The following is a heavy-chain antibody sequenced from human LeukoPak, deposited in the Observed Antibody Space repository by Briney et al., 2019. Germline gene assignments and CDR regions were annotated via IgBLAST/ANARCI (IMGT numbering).Heavy chain of an antibody. J-gene: IGHJ6*02. CDR1: GGSFSGYY. V-gene: IGHV4-34*01. CDR3: ARDNSSGWGYYYYGMDV. Sequence: SETLSLTCAVYGGSFSGYYWSWIRQPPGKGLEWIGEINHSGSTNYNPSLKSRVTISVDTSKNQFSLKLSSVTAADTAVYYCARDNSSGWGYYYYGMDVWGQGTTVTVSS. D-gene: IGHD6-19*01. CDR2: INHSGST.